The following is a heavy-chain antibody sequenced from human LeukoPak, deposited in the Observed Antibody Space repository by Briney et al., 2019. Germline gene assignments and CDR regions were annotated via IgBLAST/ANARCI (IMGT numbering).Heavy chain of an antibody. D-gene: IGHD2-15*01. V-gene: IGHV1-18*01. CDR3: AREDCSGGSCHSIYYYYYMDV. Sequence: ASVKVSCKASDHTFSNFGISWVRQAPGQGLEWMGWIDPNSGGTNYAQKLQGRVTMTTDTSTSTAYMELRSLRSDDTAVYYCAREDCSGGSCHSIYYYYYMDVWGKGTTVTVSS. CDR2: IDPNSGGT. CDR1: DHTFSNFG. J-gene: IGHJ6*03.